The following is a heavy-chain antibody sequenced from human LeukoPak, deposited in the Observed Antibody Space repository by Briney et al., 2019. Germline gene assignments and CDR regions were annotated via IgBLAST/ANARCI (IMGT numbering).Heavy chain of an antibody. J-gene: IGHJ5*02. D-gene: IGHD1-26*01. CDR3: ARVQVRSGSYWFDP. V-gene: IGHV1-18*01. CDR1: GYTFTSYS. CDR2: ISAYNGNT. Sequence: GASVTVSSKASGYTFTSYSISWVRQAPGQGLEWMGWISAYNGNTNYAQKLQGRVTMTTDTSTSTAYMELRSLRSDDTAVYYCARVQVRSGSYWFDPWGQGTLVTVSS.